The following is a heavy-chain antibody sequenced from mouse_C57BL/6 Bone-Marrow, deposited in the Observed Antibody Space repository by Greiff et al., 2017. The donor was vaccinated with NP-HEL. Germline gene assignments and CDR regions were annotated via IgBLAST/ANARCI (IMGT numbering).Heavy chain of an antibody. V-gene: IGHV5-6*01. CDR2: ISSGGSYT. J-gene: IGHJ4*01. Sequence: VQLVESGGDLVKPGGSLKLSCAASGFTFSSYVMSWVRQTPDKRLEWVATISSGGSYTYYPDSVKGRFTISRDNAKNTLYLQMSSLKSQNTAMYYCARRVSGSPYSAMDYWGQGTSVTVSS. D-gene: IGHD1-1*01. CDR1: GFTFSSYV. CDR3: ARRVSGSPYSAMDY.